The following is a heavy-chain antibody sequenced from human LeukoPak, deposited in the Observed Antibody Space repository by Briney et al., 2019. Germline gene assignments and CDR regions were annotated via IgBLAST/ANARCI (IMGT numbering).Heavy chain of an antibody. V-gene: IGHV3-74*01. D-gene: IGHD3-22*01. CDR3: ARSGWPYYFDY. Sequence: GGSLRLSCAASGFTFSSYWMHWVRQAPGKGLVGVSRIHSDGSSTSYADSARGRFTISRDDAKSTLYLQMNSLRAEDTAVYYCARSGWPYYFDYWGQGTLVTVSS. CDR1: GFTFSSYW. J-gene: IGHJ4*02. CDR2: IHSDGSST.